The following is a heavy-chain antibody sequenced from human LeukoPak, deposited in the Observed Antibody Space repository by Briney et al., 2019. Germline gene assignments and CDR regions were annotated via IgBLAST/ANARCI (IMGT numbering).Heavy chain of an antibody. D-gene: IGHD3-9*01. CDR2: MNPNSGNT. Sequence: GASVKVSCKASGYTFTSYDINWVRQATGQGLEWMGWMNPNSGNTGYAQKFQGRVTITRNTSISTAYMELSSLRSEDTAVYYCARGPIRYFDWGDWFDPWGQGALVTVSS. J-gene: IGHJ5*02. CDR3: ARGPIRYFDWGDWFDP. CDR1: GYTFTSYD. V-gene: IGHV1-8*03.